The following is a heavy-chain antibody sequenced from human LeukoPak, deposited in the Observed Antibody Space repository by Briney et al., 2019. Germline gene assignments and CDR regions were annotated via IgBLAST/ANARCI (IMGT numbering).Heavy chain of an antibody. CDR1: GDSVSSNSAA. V-gene: IGHV6-1*01. Sequence: SQTLSLTCAISGDSVSSNSAAWNWIRQSPSRGLEWLGRTYYRSKWYNDYAVSVKSRITINPDASKNQFSLQLNSVTPEDTAVYYCARWRRQPHEPNWFDPWGQGTLVTVSS. D-gene: IGHD1-14*01. J-gene: IGHJ5*02. CDR2: TYYRSKWYN. CDR3: ARWRRQPHEPNWFDP.